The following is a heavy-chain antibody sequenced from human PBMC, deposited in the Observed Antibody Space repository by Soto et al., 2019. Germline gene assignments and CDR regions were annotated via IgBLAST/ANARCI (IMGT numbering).Heavy chain of an antibody. CDR2: INSDGSST. CDR1: GFTFSSYW. Sequence: GGSLRLSCAASGFTFSSYWMHWVRQAPGKGLVWVSRINSDGSSTSYADSVKGRFTISRDNAKNTLYLQMNSLRAEDTAVYYCARYCSSTSCYLYMDVWGKGTTVTVSS. D-gene: IGHD2-2*01. J-gene: IGHJ6*03. CDR3: ARYCSSTSCYLYMDV. V-gene: IGHV3-74*01.